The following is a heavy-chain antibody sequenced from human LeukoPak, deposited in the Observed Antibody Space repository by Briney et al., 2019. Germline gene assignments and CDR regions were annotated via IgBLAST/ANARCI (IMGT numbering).Heavy chain of an antibody. D-gene: IGHD5-24*01. CDR1: GFTFSSYG. V-gene: IGHV3-30*02. CDR2: IRYDGSNK. J-gene: IGHJ4*02. CDR3: AKGDGYNFSY. Sequence: SGGSPRLSCAASGFTFSSYGMHWVRQAPGKGLEWVAFIRYDGSNKYYADSVKGRFTISRDNSKNTLYLQMNSLRAEDTAVYYCAKGDGYNFSYWGQGTLVTVSS.